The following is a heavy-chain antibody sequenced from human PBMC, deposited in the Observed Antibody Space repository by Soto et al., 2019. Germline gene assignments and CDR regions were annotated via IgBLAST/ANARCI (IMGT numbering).Heavy chain of an antibody. CDR3: ARGYGGNSGWFDP. CDR1: GYTFTSYD. V-gene: IGHV1-8*01. D-gene: IGHD4-17*01. CDR2: MSPNSGNT. Sequence: QVQLVQSGAEVKRPGASVKVSCKASGYTFTSYDLNWVRQATGQGLEWIGWMSPNSGNTGYAQNFQGRVTMTSNTAMSTAYMELTSLTSEDTAVYCCARGYGGNSGWFDPWGRGTVVTVSS. J-gene: IGHJ5*02.